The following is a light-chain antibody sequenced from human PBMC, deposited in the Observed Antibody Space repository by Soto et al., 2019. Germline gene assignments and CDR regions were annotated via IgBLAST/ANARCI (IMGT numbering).Light chain of an antibody. CDR2: GAT. V-gene: IGKV1-39*01. J-gene: IGKJ2*01. CDR1: QSISTY. Sequence: DIQMTQCPSSLSASAGDRVTITCRASQSISTYVNWYQQKPGKAPNLLVYGATTLQGGVPSRFSGSGSGTDFTLTISSLQPDDLATYYCQQTYDTSMFTFGQGTKLQIK. CDR3: QQTYDTSMFT.